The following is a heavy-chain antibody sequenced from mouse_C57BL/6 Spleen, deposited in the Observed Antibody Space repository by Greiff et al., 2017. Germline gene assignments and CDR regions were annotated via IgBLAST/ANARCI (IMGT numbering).Heavy chain of an antibody. J-gene: IGHJ1*03. CDR1: GYSFTGYY. V-gene: IGHV1-43*01. Sequence: VQLQQSGPELVKPGASVKISCKASGYSFTGYYMHWVKQSSEKSLEWIGEINPSTGGTSYNQKFKGKATLTVDKSSSTAYMQLKSLTSEDSAVYYCARRGSSYWYFDVWGTGTMVTVSS. CDR2: INPSTGGT. D-gene: IGHD1-1*01. CDR3: ARRGSSYWYFDV.